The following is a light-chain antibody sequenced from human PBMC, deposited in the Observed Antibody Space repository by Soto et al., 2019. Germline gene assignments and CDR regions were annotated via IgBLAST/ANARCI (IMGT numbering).Light chain of an antibody. Sequence: EIVITQSPGTLSVSPGERATLSCRASQSVSSNLAWYQQKPGQAPRLLIYGASTRATGIPARFSGSGSGTEFTLTISSLQSEDFAVYYCQQYINWPTFGGGTKVEIK. CDR3: QQYINWPT. V-gene: IGKV3-15*01. J-gene: IGKJ4*01. CDR1: QSVSSN. CDR2: GAS.